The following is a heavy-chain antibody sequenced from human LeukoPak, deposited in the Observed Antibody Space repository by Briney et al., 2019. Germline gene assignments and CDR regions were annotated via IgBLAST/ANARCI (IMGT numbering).Heavy chain of an antibody. CDR1: GFTFSTSW. J-gene: IGHJ4*02. Sequence: PGGSLRLSCAASGFTFSTSWMSWVRQAPGKGLEWVTAISYDGSNKYYADSVKGRFTISRDNSKNTLYVQMNSLRAEDTAVYYCAKDGPQFGYSYGPRSNYFDYWGQGTLVTVSS. V-gene: IGHV3-30*18. D-gene: IGHD5-18*01. CDR2: ISYDGSNK. CDR3: AKDGPQFGYSYGPRSNYFDY.